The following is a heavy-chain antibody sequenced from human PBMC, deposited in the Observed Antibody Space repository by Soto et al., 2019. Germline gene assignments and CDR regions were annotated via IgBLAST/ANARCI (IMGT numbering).Heavy chain of an antibody. J-gene: IGHJ4*02. CDR1: GGSISSYY. CDR2: IYYSGST. CDR3: ARAEERYGDYGYFDY. Sequence: PSETLSLTCTVSGGSISSYYWSWIRQPPGKGLEWIGYIYYSGSTNYNPSLKSRVTISVDTSKNQFSLKLSSVTAADTAVYYCARAEERYGDYGYFDYWGQGTLVTVSP. D-gene: IGHD4-17*01. V-gene: IGHV4-59*01.